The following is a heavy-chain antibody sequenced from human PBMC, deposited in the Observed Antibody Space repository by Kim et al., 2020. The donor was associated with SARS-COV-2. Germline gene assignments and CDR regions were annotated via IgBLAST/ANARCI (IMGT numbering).Heavy chain of an antibody. Sequence: DSVKGRFTIPRDNSKTTLYLQLNSLGAEDTAVYYCARATGPYTSSSGIYDYWGQGTLVSVSS. J-gene: IGHJ4*02. CDR3: ARATGPYTSSSGIYDY. D-gene: IGHD6-6*01. V-gene: IGHV3-30*01.